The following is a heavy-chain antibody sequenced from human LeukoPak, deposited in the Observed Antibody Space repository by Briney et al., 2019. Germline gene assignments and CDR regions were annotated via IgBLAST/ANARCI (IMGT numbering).Heavy chain of an antibody. D-gene: IGHD5-12*01. V-gene: IGHV3-48*02. Sequence: GGTLRLSCAASGFTFSSYSMNWVRQAPGKGLEWVSYISSSSSTIYYADSVKGRFTISRYNTKNSLYLQMNSLGDEDTAVYYCASDSGYDYRFDYWGQGTLVTVSS. J-gene: IGHJ4*02. CDR1: GFTFSSYS. CDR2: ISSSSSTI. CDR3: ASDSGYDYRFDY.